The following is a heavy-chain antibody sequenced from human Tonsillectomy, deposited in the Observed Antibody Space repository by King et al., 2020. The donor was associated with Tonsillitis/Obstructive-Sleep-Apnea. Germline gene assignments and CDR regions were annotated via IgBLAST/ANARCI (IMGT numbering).Heavy chain of an antibody. Sequence: QLVQSGAEVKKPGESLRISCKGSGYSFTSYFISWVRHMPGKGLEWMGRIDPSDSYTNYSPSFQGHVTISADKSISTAYLQWSSLKASDTAMYYCSRDNWYYYYMDVWGKGTTVTVSS. CDR2: IDPSDSYT. J-gene: IGHJ6*03. CDR1: GYSFTSYF. V-gene: IGHV5-10-1*01. D-gene: IGHD1-20*01. CDR3: SRDNWYYYYMDV.